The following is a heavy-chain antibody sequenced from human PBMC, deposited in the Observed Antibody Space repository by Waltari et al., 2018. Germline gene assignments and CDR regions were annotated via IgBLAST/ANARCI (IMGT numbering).Heavy chain of an antibody. D-gene: IGHD1-26*01. V-gene: IGHV3-74*01. CDR3: ARDLYDTGSGDYPGRDF. CDR1: GFTFSSYW. CDR2: INSDGSST. Sequence: EVQLVESGGGLVQPGGSLRLSCAASGFTFSSYWMPWVRQAPGKGLVWVSRINSDGSSTSYADSVKGRFTISRDNAKNTLYLQMNSLRAEDTAVYYCARDLYDTGSGDYPGRDFWGQGTLVTVAS. J-gene: IGHJ4*02.